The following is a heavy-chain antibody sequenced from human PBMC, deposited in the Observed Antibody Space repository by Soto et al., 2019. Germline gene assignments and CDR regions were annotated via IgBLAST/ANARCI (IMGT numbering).Heavy chain of an antibody. CDR1: GNTFTYRY. J-gene: IGHJ4*02. Sequence: QVQLVQSGAEVKKTGSSVTVSCKALGNTFTYRYLHWVRQAPGQALEWMGWITPFSGDAHYAQKFQGRVTITRDRSINTAYMQMSSLRSEDTAMYFCAGGGAGSGPFTWELPDHWGQGTLVTVSS. CDR2: ITPFSGDA. CDR3: AGGGAGSGPFTWELPDH. V-gene: IGHV1-45*02. D-gene: IGHD1-26*01.